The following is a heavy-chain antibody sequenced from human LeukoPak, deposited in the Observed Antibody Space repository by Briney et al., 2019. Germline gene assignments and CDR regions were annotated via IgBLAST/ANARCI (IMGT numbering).Heavy chain of an antibody. CDR3: SKDHCTTTRCITGFDF. J-gene: IGHJ4*02. CDR2: INDLGAT. CDR1: GFTFNSYA. D-gene: IGHD2-2*01. Sequence: GGSLRLSCAASGFTFNSYAMSWVRQAPGQGLQWVSGINDLGATFYADSVKGRFTISRDNSKNTLYLRMNSLRAEDTAIYYCSKDHCTTTRCITGFDFWGQGALVTVSS. V-gene: IGHV3-23*01.